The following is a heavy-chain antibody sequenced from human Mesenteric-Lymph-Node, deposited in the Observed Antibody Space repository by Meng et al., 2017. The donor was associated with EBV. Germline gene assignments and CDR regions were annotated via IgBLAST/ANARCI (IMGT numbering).Heavy chain of an antibody. CDR2: ISGRGGST. CDR1: GFIFNSYA. Sequence: EVQLVESGGGLVKPGGSLRLSCAASGFIFNSYAMTWVRQAPGKGLEWVSAISGRGGSTFYADSVKGRFTISRDNSKNTLSLQMDSLRAEDTAVYHCAKDHPNDYWGQGILVTVSS. CDR3: AKDHPNDY. J-gene: IGHJ4*02. V-gene: IGHV3-23*04.